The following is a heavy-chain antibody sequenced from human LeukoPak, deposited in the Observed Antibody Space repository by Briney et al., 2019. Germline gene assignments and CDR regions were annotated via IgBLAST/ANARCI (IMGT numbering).Heavy chain of an antibody. Sequence: PGGSLRLSCAASGFTFSSYEMNWVRQAPGKGLEWVSYISSSGGTIYYADSVKGRFTISRDNAKNSLYLQMNSLRAEDTAVYYCAACSTSCFPSRRFYYGMDVWGQGTTVTVSS. V-gene: IGHV3-48*03. J-gene: IGHJ6*02. D-gene: IGHD2-2*01. CDR2: ISSSGGTI. CDR3: AACSTSCFPSRRFYYGMDV. CDR1: GFTFSSYE.